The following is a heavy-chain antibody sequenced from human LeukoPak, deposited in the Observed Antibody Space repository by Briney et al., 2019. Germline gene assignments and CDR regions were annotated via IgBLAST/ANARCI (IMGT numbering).Heavy chain of an antibody. D-gene: IGHD2-15*01. J-gene: IGHJ3*02. CDR2: IIPIFGTA. Sequence: SVKVSCKASGGTFSSYAISWVRQAPGQGLEWMGGIIPIFGTANYAQKFQGRVTITADESTSTAYMELSSRRSEETTVYCCARDPLGGLLYAFDIWGQGTMVTVSS. CDR3: ARDPLGGLLYAFDI. CDR1: GGTFSSYA. V-gene: IGHV1-69*13.